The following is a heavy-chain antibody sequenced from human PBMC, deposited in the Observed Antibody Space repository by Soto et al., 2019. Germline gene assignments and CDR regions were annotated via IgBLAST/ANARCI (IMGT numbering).Heavy chain of an antibody. D-gene: IGHD2-2*01. Sequence: EEQLVESGGGLVQPRGSLRLSCVASGFSFRSYWMHWVRQVPGKGLVWVSRIKTDGSGKIYADSVEGRFTISRDNAKDTRYLQMNSLRVEDTALYYCARDSTKYSFDLWGRGTLVTVSS. V-gene: IGHV3-74*01. J-gene: IGHJ2*01. CDR1: GFSFRSYW. CDR2: IKTDGSGK. CDR3: ARDSTKYSFDL.